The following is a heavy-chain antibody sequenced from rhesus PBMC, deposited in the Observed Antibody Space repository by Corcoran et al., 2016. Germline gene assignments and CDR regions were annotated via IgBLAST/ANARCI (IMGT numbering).Heavy chain of an antibody. Sequence: QVQLQESGPGLVKPSETLSLTCAVSGGSISGGYGWSWIRQPPGKGLEWIGHIFGSIGSTYYNPSLKSRVTISRDTSKNQVSLKLSSVTAADTAVYYCARQIFWTGLDYWGQGVLVTVSS. CDR2: IFGSIGST. V-gene: IGHV4S7*01. D-gene: IGHD3-3*01. J-gene: IGHJ4*01. CDR3: ARQIFWTGLDY. CDR1: GGSISGGYG.